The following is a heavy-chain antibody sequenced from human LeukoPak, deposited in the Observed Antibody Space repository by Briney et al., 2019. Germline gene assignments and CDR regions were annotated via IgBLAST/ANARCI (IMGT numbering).Heavy chain of an antibody. CDR2: VYLGGGA. CDR3: ARIHFQFYYMDV. D-gene: IGHD2/OR15-2a*01. Sequence: PSETLSLTCTVSGFSVSRGFYWGWIRQPPGKGLEWIGSVYLGGGAHYNPSLESRATISVDRPKNQVSLKLIAMTAADTAVYYCARIHFQFYYMDVWGKGTTVTVSS. J-gene: IGHJ6*03. V-gene: IGHV4-38-2*02. CDR1: GFSVSRGFY.